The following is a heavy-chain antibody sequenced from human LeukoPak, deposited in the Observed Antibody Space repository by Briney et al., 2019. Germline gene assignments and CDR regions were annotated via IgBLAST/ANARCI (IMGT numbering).Heavy chain of an antibody. CDR1: GYSISSGYY. V-gene: IGHV4-38-2*02. CDR2: IYHSGST. Sequence: PSETLSLTCTVSGYSISSGYYWGWIRQPPGKGLEWIGSIYHSGSTYYNPSLKGRVTISVDTSKNQFSLKLSSVTAADTAVYYCARGPAWYYDSSGYYSLSGYYFDYWGQGTLVTVSS. CDR3: ARGPAWYYDSSGYYSLSGYYFDY. D-gene: IGHD3-22*01. J-gene: IGHJ4*02.